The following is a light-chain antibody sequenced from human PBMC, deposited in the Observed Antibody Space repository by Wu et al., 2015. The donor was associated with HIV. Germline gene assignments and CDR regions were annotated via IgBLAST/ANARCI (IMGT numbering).Light chain of an antibody. V-gene: IGKV3-20*01. CDR1: RXLARNF. CDR2: GAS. Sequence: TLSCRADVRXLARNFLAWYQQTPGQAPRLLIYGASRRATGIPDRFSGSGSGTDFTLTTSRLEPEDFAVYYCHQYGSSPGTFGQGTKLETK. CDR3: HQYGSSPGT. J-gene: IGKJ2*01.